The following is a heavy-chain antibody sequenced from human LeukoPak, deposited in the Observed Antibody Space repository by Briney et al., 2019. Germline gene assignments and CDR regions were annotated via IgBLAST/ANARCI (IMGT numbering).Heavy chain of an antibody. D-gene: IGHD3-9*01. Sequence: PGGTLRLSCAASGFTFSSYAMHWVRQAPGKGLEWVAVISYDGSNKYYADSVKGRFTISRDNSKNTLYLQMNSLRAEDTAVYYCARVSTHILTGPRGAFGIWGQGTMVTVSS. V-gene: IGHV3-30*04. J-gene: IGHJ3*02. CDR2: ISYDGSNK. CDR3: ARVSTHILTGPRGAFGI. CDR1: GFTFSSYA.